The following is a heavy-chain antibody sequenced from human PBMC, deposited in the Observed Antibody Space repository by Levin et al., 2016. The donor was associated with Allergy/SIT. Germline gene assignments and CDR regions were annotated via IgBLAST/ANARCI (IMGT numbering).Heavy chain of an antibody. Sequence: GGSLRLSCAASGFTVSSHYMTWVRQTPGKGLEWVSVIYSDGTTYYADSVKGRFTFSRDNSKNTLYLQMNSLRAEDTAVYYCAKGKSSGELDWFDPWGQGTLVTVSS. CDR1: GFTVSSHY. D-gene: IGHD3-10*01. CDR2: IYSDGTT. V-gene: IGHV3-53*01. CDR3: AKGKSSGELDWFDP. J-gene: IGHJ5*02.